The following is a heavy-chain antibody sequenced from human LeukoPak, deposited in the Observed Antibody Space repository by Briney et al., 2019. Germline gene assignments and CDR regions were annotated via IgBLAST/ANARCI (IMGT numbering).Heavy chain of an antibody. V-gene: IGHV4-31*03. J-gene: IGHJ4*02. CDR3: AREVRFRDYFDY. CDR2: IYYGGST. CDR1: GGSISSGGYY. Sequence: SQTLSLTCTVSGGSISSGGYYWSWIRQHPGKGLEWIGYIYYGGSTYYNPSLKSRVTISVDTSKNQFSLKLSSVTAADTAVYYCAREVRFRDYFDYWGQGTLVTVSS. D-gene: IGHD3-10*01.